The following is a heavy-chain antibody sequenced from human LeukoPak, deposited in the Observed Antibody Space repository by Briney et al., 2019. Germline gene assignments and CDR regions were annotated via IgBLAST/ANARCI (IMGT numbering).Heavy chain of an antibody. J-gene: IGHJ4*02. D-gene: IGHD5-18*01. CDR2: ISYDGSNK. CDR3: AKENKGYSYGWGSFDY. V-gene: IGHV3-30*04. CDR1: GFTFSSYA. Sequence: PGRSLRLSCAASGFTFSSYAMHWVRQAPGKGLEWVAVISYDGSNKYYADSVKGRFTISRDNSKNTLYLQMNSLRAEDTALYYCAKENKGYSYGWGSFDYWGQGTLVTVSS.